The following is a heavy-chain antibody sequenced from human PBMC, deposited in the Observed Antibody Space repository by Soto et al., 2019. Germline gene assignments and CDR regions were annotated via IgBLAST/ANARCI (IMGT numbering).Heavy chain of an antibody. CDR2: MSYDVRNQ. CDR3: AKGGWYTSSSRSDC. Sequence: QVQLVESGGGVVQPGTSLRLSCSASGFTLSGVDMHWVRQAPGKGLEWVAVMSYDVRNQYYADSVKGRFTVSRDSSKSTLYLQMNSLRTEDAAVYYCAKGGWYTSSSRSDCWGQGTLVTVSS. CDR1: GFTLSGVD. J-gene: IGHJ4*02. D-gene: IGHD6-6*01. V-gene: IGHV3-30*18.